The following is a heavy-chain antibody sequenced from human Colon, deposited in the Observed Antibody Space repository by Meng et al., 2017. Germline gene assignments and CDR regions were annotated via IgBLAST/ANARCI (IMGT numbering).Heavy chain of an antibody. D-gene: IGHD2-2*02. V-gene: IGHV4-31*02. CDR2: IYYSGNT. CDR3: ARYCASTNCYTGFDF. Sequence: QVQLKESCPGLLNPSQTLSLTGPVSGGSISSRGYYWSWIRQHPGKGLEWIGYIYYSGNTYYNPSLKSRVTISVDTSKNQFSLKLSSVTAADTAVYYCARYCASTNCYTGFDFWGQGTLVTVSS. J-gene: IGHJ4*02. CDR1: GGSISSRGYY.